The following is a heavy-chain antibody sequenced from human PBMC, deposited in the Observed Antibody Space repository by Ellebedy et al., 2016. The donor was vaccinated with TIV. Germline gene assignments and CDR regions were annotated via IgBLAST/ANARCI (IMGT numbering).Heavy chain of an antibody. CDR2: IIPIFGTA. Sequence: SVKVSXKASRGTFSSYAISWVRQAPGQGLEWMGGIIPIFGTANYAQKFQDRVTITADESTSTAYMELSSLRSEDTAVYYCASGGVTTRSSRDHYYYYGMDVWGQGTTVTVSS. CDR1: RGTFSSYA. CDR3: ASGGVTTRSSRDHYYYYGMDV. V-gene: IGHV1-69*13. D-gene: IGHD4-17*01. J-gene: IGHJ6*02.